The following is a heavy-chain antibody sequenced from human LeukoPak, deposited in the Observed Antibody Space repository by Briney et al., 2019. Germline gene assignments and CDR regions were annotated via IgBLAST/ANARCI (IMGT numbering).Heavy chain of an antibody. CDR3: ARVSRIQLWLRLRYYFDY. CDR2: INHSGST. CDR1: GGSFSGYY. J-gene: IGHJ4*02. V-gene: IGHV4-34*01. D-gene: IGHD5-18*01. Sequence: PSETLSLTCAVYGGSFSGYYWSWIRQPPGKGLEWMGEINHSGSTNHNPSLKSRVTISVDTSKNQFSLKLSSVTAADTAVYYCARVSRIQLWLRLRYYFDYWGQGTLVTVSS.